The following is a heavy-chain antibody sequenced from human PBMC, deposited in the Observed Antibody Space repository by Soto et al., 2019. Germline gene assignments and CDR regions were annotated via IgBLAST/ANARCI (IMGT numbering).Heavy chain of an antibody. CDR2: INPSGGST. D-gene: IGHD6-19*01. CDR3: ARVSSSIAVAGTWFDP. Sequence: ASVKVSCKASGYTFTSYYMHWVRQAPGQGLEWMGIINPSGGSTSYAQKFQGRVTMTRDTSTSTAYMELSSLRSEDTAVYYCARVSSSIAVAGTWFDPWGQGTLVTVSS. CDR1: GYTFTSYY. J-gene: IGHJ5*02. V-gene: IGHV1-46*03.